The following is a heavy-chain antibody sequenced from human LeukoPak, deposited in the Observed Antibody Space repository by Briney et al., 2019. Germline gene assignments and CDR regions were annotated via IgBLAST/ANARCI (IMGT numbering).Heavy chain of an antibody. V-gene: IGHV4-59*01. CDR2: IYDSVST. CDR1: GGSISSYY. D-gene: IGHD1-26*01. Sequence: SETLSLTCTVSGGSISSYYWSWIRQPPGKGLEWIGYIYDSVSTNYNPSLESRVTISVDTSKHQFSLKLSSVTAADTAVYYCAKGGGSYAGDYYYYMDVWGKGTTVTISS. CDR3: AKGGGSYAGDYYYYMDV. J-gene: IGHJ6*03.